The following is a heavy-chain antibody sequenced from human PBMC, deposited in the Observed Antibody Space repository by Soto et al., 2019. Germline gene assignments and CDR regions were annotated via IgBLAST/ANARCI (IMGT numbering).Heavy chain of an antibody. CDR2: IWYDGSNK. CDR1: GFTFSSYG. J-gene: IGHJ4*02. V-gene: IGHV3-33*01. D-gene: IGHD3-9*01. CDR3: ASSQLRYFDWLFDC. Sequence: GGSLRLSCAASGFTFSSYGMHWVRQAPGKGLEWVAVIWYDGSNKYYADSVKGRFTISRDNSKNTLYLQMNSLRAEDTAVYYCASSQLRYFDWLFDCWGQGTLVTVSS.